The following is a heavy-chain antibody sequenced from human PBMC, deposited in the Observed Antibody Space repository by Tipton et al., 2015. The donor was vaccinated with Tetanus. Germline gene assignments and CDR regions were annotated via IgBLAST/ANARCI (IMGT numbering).Heavy chain of an antibody. D-gene: IGHD3-22*01. V-gene: IGHV1-2*02. J-gene: IGHJ6*02. Sequence: QLVQSGAEMKKPGASVKVSCKASGYTFTGYYIYWVRQAPGQGLEWMGWIDPNRGATVYAQKFQGRVTMTRDTSISTAYMGLRSLRSDDTAVYYCARDRGDYIYYGMDVWGPGTTVTVS. CDR3: ARDRGDYIYYGMDV. CDR1: GYTFTGYY. CDR2: IDPNRGAT.